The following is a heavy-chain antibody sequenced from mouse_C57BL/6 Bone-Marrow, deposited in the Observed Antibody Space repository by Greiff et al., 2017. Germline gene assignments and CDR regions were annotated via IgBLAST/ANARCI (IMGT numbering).Heavy chain of an antibody. CDR2: IWTGGGT. CDR3: ARIYYGSSWDFDV. D-gene: IGHD1-1*01. V-gene: IGHV2-9-1*01. Sequence: VKLMESGPGLVAPSQSLSITCTVSGFSLTSYAISWVRQPPGKGLEWLGVIWTGGGTNYNSALKSRLSISKDHSKSQVFLKMNSRQTDDTARYYCARIYYGSSWDFDVWGTGTTVTVSS. CDR1: GFSLTSYA. J-gene: IGHJ1*03.